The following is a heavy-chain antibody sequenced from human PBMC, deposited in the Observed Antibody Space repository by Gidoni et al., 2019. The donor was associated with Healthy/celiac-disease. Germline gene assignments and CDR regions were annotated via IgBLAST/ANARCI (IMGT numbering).Heavy chain of an antibody. CDR3: ARGRVYSSSSAPFPFDY. CDR2: INHSGST. V-gene: IGHV4-34*01. Sequence: QVQLQQWGAGLLKPSETLSLTCAVYGGSFSGYYWSWIRQPPGKGLEWIGEINHSGSTNYNPSLKSRVTISVDTSKNQFSLKLSSVTAADTAVYYCARGRVYSSSSAPFPFDYWGQGTLVTVSS. CDR1: GGSFSGYY. J-gene: IGHJ4*02. D-gene: IGHD6-6*01.